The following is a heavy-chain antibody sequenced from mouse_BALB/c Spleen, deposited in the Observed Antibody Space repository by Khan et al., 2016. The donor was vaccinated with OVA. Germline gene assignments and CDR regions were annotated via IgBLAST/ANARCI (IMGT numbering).Heavy chain of an antibody. J-gene: IGHJ1*01. CDR2: IAPANGNT. CDR1: GFNIKDTY. CDR3: ARSSDGPRSFEV. D-gene: IGHD2-3*01. Sequence: VQLKQSGAELVKPAASVKLSCTASGFNIKDTYLHWVKQRPEQGLVWIGRIAPANGNTQYDPTFQGQATITSDTSSNTFYLQLNSLTSEDTAVYYCARSSDGPRSFEVWGEGTTVTVSS. V-gene: IGHV14-3*02.